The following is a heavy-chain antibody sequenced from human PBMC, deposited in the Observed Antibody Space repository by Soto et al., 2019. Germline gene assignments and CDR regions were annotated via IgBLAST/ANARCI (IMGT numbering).Heavy chain of an antibody. CDR3: ASRALCSSTSCTEGPNYYYYGMDV. J-gene: IGHJ6*02. D-gene: IGHD2-2*01. CDR2: IYPGDSDT. V-gene: IGHV5-51*01. Sequence: GESLKISCKGSGYGFPTYWIGWLRQMPGKGLEWMGIIYPGDSDTRYSPSFQGQVTISADKSLSTAYLQWRSLKASDSAIYYCASRALCSSTSCTEGPNYYYYGMDVWGQGTTVTVSS. CDR1: GYGFPTYW.